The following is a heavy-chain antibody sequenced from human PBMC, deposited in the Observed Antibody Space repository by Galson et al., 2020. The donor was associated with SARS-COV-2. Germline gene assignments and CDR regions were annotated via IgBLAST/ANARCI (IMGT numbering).Heavy chain of an antibody. D-gene: IGHD3-22*01. V-gene: IGHV4-59*01. CDR3: ARASSSGYHNWFDP. CDR1: GGSISSYY. J-gene: IGHJ5*02. CDR2: IYYSGST. Sequence: SETLSLTCTVSGGSISSYYWSWIRQPPGKGLEWIGYIYYSGSTNYNPSLKSRVTISVDTSKNQFSLKLSSVTAADTAVYYCARASSSGYHNWFDPWGQGTLVTVSS.